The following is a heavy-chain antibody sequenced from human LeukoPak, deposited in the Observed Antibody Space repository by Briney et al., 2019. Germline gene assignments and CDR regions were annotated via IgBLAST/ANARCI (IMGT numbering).Heavy chain of an antibody. CDR2: IRYDETNK. D-gene: IGHD3-16*01. CDR3: AKGGGSSESTPFDY. CDR1: GFTFITYG. V-gene: IGHV3-30*02. Sequence: PGGSLRLSCAASGFTFITYGMHWVRQAPGKGLEWVAFIRYDETNKYYADSVKGRFTISRDTSKNTLYLQMNSLRAEDTAVYYCAKGGGSSESTPFDYWGQGTLVTVSS. J-gene: IGHJ4*02.